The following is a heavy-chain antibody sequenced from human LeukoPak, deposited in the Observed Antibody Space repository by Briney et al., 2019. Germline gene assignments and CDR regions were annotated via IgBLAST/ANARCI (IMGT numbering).Heavy chain of an antibody. V-gene: IGHV3-21*01. CDR2: ISSSSSYI. D-gene: IGHD1-26*01. CDR3: ARKRTWLVGATKGDAFDI. Sequence: GGSLRLSCAASGFTFSSYSMNWVRQAPGKGLEWVSSISSSSSYIYYADSVKGRFTISRDNAKNSLYLQMNSLRAEDTAVYYCARKRTWLVGATKGDAFDIWGQGTMVTVSS. CDR1: GFTFSSYS. J-gene: IGHJ3*02.